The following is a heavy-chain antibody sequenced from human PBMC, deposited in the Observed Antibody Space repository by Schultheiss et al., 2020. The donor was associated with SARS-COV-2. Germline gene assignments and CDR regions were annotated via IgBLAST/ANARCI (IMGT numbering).Heavy chain of an antibody. Sequence: SETLSLTCAVYGGSFSGYYWSWIRQPPGKGLEWIGSIYHSGSTYYNPSLKSRVTISVDTSKNQFYLKVTSVTAPDTAVDFCASWVATNYYYYYGMDVWGQGTTVTVSS. J-gene: IGHJ6*02. D-gene: IGHD5-12*01. CDR3: ASWVATNYYYYYGMDV. CDR2: IYHSGST. V-gene: IGHV4-34*01. CDR1: GGSFSGYY.